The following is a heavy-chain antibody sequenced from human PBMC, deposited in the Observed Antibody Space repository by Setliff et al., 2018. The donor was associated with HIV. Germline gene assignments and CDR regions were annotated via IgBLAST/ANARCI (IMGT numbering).Heavy chain of an antibody. CDR1: GGSISSYY. V-gene: IGHV4-59*01. CDR2: IFYSGST. J-gene: IGHJ4*02. CDR3: ASAGSGTRAPPRY. Sequence: PSETLSLTCTVSGGSISSYYWCWIRQPPGEGLEWIGYIFYSGSTNYNPSLKSRVTISLDTSKNQFSLKLTSVTAADTAVYYCASAGSGTRAPPRYWGQGTLVTVSS. D-gene: IGHD1-1*01.